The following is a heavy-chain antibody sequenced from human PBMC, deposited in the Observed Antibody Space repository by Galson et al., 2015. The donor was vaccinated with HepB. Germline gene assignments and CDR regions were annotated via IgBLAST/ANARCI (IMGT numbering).Heavy chain of an antibody. CDR1: GFTFSSYS. CDR2: ISSSSSTI. J-gene: IGHJ6*02. V-gene: IGHV3-48*02. D-gene: IGHD6-19*01. Sequence: SLRLSCAASGFTFSSYSMNWVRQAPGKGLEWVSYISSSSSTIYYADSVKGRFTISRDNAKNSLYLQMNSLRDEDTAAYYCATGEPVAGFPYGMDVWGQGTTFTVSS. CDR3: ATGEPVAGFPYGMDV.